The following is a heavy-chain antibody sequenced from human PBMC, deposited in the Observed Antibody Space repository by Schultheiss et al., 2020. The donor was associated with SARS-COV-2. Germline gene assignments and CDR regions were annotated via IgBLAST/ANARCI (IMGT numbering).Heavy chain of an antibody. J-gene: IGHJ4*02. Sequence: GESLKISCVDSAFMFGSSVMYWVRQAPGKGLEWVAVISYDGGEKYYADSVKGRFTISRDNSKNTLYLQMNSLRAEDTAIYYCAPLAVAGSYWGQGTLVTVSS. V-gene: IGHV3-30-3*01. CDR2: ISYDGGEK. CDR3: APLAVAGSY. D-gene: IGHD6-19*01. CDR1: AFMFGSSV.